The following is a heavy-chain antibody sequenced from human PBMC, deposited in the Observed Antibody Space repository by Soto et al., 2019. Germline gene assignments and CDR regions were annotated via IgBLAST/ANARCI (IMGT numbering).Heavy chain of an antibody. J-gene: IGHJ5*02. Sequence: PGGSLRLSCAASGFTFSSYAMSWVRQAPGKGLEWVSAISGSGGSTYYADSVKGRFTVSRDNSKNTLYLQMNSLRAEDTAVYYCAKNMIGTPLFDPWGQGTLVTVSS. CDR1: GFTFSSYA. CDR3: AKNMIGTPLFDP. V-gene: IGHV3-23*01. CDR2: ISGSGGST. D-gene: IGHD3-22*01.